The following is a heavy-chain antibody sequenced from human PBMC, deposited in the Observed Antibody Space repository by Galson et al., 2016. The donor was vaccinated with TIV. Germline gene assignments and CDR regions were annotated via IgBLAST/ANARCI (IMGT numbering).Heavy chain of an antibody. Sequence: SLRLSCAASGFSFSSYGMHWVRQAPGKGLEWVTFIWYDGSNKYYTDSVKGRFTISRDNSKNMLYLQMNSLRAEDTAVYFCARGRGGEYFDYWGQGTLVSVSS. CDR2: IWYDGSNK. CDR3: ARGRGGEYFDY. CDR1: GFSFSSYG. D-gene: IGHD3-16*01. V-gene: IGHV3-33*01. J-gene: IGHJ4*02.